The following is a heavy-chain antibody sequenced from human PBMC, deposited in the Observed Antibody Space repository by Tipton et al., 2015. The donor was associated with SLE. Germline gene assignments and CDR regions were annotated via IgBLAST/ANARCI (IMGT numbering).Heavy chain of an antibody. V-gene: IGHV4-4*02. J-gene: IGHJ4*02. CDR2: IYHSGST. D-gene: IGHD5-24*01. Sequence: GSLRLSCAVSGGSISSGNWWSWVRQPPGKGLEWIGEIYHSGSTNYNPSLKSRVTILLDKSKNQFSLKLTSVTAADTAVYYCARARRGSRDYDYWGQGTLVTVSS. CDR1: GGSISSGNW. CDR3: ARARRGSRDYDY.